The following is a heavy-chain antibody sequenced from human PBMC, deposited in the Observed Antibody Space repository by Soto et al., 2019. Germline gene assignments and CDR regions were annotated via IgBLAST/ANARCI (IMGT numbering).Heavy chain of an antibody. CDR2: IIPIFGTA. V-gene: IGHV1-69*01. J-gene: IGHJ5*02. CDR3: ARDMAGEYCSGGGCYLNWFDP. Sequence: QVQLVQSGAEVKKPGSSVKVSCKASGGTFSSYAISWVRQAPGQGLEWMGGIIPIFGTANNAQKFQGRVTITADESTSTAYMELSSLRSEDTAVYYCARDMAGEYCSGGGCYLNWFDPWGQGTLVTVSS. CDR1: GGTFSSYA. D-gene: IGHD2-15*01.